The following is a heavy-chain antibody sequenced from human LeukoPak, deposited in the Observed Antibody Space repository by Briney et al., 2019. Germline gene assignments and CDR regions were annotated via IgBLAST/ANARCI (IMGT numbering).Heavy chain of an antibody. CDR1: GVSISSSSYY. V-gene: IGHV4-61*05. J-gene: IGHJ3*02. CDR3: ARLFEVVDAFDI. Sequence: PSETLSLTCPVSGVSISSSSYYWGWIRQPPGKGLEWIGYIYYSGSTNYNPSLKSRVTISVDTSKNQFSLKLSSVTAADTAVYYCARLFEVVDAFDIWGQGTMVTVSS. D-gene: IGHD2-21*01. CDR2: IYYSGST.